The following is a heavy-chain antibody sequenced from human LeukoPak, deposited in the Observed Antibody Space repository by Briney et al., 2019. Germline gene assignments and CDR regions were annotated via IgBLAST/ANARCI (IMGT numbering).Heavy chain of an antibody. J-gene: IGHJ4*02. CDR3: ARGVRVGFSSYYFDY. CDR1: GDSMNGLS. D-gene: IGHD6-6*01. CDR2: IYDTGNT. Sequence: KPSETLSLTCTVSGDSMNGLSWSWIRQSPGKGLEWIAYIYDTGNTNTSPSLKSRVTLSVDTSKKQFSLRLSSVTAADTAVYYCARGVRVGFSSYYFDYWGQGTLVTVSS. V-gene: IGHV4-59*11.